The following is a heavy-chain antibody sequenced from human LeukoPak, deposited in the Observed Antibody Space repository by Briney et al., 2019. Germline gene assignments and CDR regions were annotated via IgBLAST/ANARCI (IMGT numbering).Heavy chain of an antibody. V-gene: IGHV4-61*02. CDR2: IYTSGST. J-gene: IGHJ4*02. Sequence: SETLSLTCTVSGGSISSGNYFWGWVRQPAGRGVEWIGRIYTSGSTNYNPSLKSRVTISVDTSKNHFSLKLSSVTAADTAVYYCARSPLEYDFWSGRHYYFDYWGQGTLVTVSS. D-gene: IGHD3-3*01. CDR1: GGSISSGNYF. CDR3: ARSPLEYDFWSGRHYYFDY.